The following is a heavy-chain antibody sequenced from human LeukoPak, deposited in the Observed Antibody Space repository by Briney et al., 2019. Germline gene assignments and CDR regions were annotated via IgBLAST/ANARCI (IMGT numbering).Heavy chain of an antibody. CDR3: ARLSGWRWDY. Sequence: ETLSLTCTVSGGSISSYQWSWIRQPPGKGLEWIGYIYDTGSTDYNPSLKSRVTISVDTSKNQFSLKLSSVTAADTAVYYCARLSGWRWDYWGQGTLVTVSS. D-gene: IGHD6-19*01. CDR1: GGSISSYQ. CDR2: IYDTGST. J-gene: IGHJ4*02. V-gene: IGHV4-59*01.